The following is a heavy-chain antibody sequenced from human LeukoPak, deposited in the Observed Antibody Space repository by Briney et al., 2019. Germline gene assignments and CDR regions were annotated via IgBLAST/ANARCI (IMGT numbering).Heavy chain of an antibody. CDR3: ARRGSVDTPMSNWEWWY. CDR2: ISTYNGDT. V-gene: IGHV1-18*01. CDR1: GYSFTTYG. J-gene: IGHJ4*02. D-gene: IGHD5-18*01. Sequence: ASVKVSCTASGYSFTTYGISWLRQPPEQGLEWMRWISTYNGDTNYAQKFQGRATLTTDTFTSTVYMELRSLRSDDTAVYYCARRGSVDTPMSNWEWWYWGQGTLVTVSS.